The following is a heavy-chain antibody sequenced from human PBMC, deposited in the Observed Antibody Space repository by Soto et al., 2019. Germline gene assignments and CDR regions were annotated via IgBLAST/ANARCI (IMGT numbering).Heavy chain of an antibody. CDR2: IFYSGST. V-gene: IGHV4-59*01. Sequence: QVQLQESGPGLVKPSETLSLTCTVSGGSISSYYWSWIRQPPGKGLEWIGFIFYSGSTSYNPSLKSRVTISIATSEYPFSLILNSVTAADTAVYYCASMIGDPVLSFDSWGQGTLVAVSS. CDR1: GGSISSYY. CDR3: ASMIGDPVLSFDS. J-gene: IGHJ5*01. D-gene: IGHD3-10*02.